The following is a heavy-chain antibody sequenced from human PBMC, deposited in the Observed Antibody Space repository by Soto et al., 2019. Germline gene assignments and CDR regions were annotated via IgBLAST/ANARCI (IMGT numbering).Heavy chain of an antibody. CDR3: AKHGGKFFDS. Sequence: QVQLQESGPGLVAPSGTLSLTCAVSGDSISDYTWWSWVRQPPGRGLEWIGQIHHSGTRYNPPLERRVTMSVDKSNNQFSLELNSVTAADTAVYYCAKHGGKFFDSWGHGTLVTVSS. CDR2: IHHSGT. J-gene: IGHJ4*01. D-gene: IGHD2-15*01. V-gene: IGHV4-4*02. CDR1: GDSISDYTW.